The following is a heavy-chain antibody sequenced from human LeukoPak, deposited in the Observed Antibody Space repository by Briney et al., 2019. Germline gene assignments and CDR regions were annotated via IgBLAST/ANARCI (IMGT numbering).Heavy chain of an antibody. CDR2: LFYTGGT. J-gene: IGHJ4*02. D-gene: IGHD6-19*01. V-gene: IGHV4-39*01. CDR3: ASGSYSSGWHPYFDS. Sequence: SETLSLTCSVSGGSLSSSNYYWGCIRQPPGKGLEWIGSLFYTGGTYYNPSLKSRVTISVDTSKNQFSLNLSSVTAADTAIYYCASGSYSSGWHPYFDSWGQETLVTVSS. CDR1: GGSLSSSNYY.